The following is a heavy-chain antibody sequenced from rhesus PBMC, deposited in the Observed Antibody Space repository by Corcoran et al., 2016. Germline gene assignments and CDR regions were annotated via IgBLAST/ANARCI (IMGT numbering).Heavy chain of an antibody. CDR2: IYGNSAST. Sequence: QVQLQESGPGLVKPSETLSLTCTVSGGSISGYSSWSWIRQPPGKGLEWIGGIYGNSASTYDKPSRKSRVNISKDTSKNQFSLKLSSVTAADTAVYYCARLRGAGTNGWSLDVWGRGVLVTVSS. CDR1: GGSISGYSS. V-gene: IGHV4-143*01. D-gene: IGHD1-20*01. CDR3: ARLRGAGTNGWSLDV. J-gene: IGHJ5-2*02.